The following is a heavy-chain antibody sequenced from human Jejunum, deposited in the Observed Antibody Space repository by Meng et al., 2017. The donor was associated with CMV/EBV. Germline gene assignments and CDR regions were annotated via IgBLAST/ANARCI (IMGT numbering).Heavy chain of an antibody. CDR3: VRGGSSATLKYFDY. V-gene: IGHV3-48*03. CDR1: GFTFSSYE. CDR2: ISASSTAI. D-gene: IGHD2/OR15-2a*01. J-gene: IGHJ4*02. Sequence: SGFTFSSYEMNWVRQIPGTGLEWISYISASSTAIHYAGSVQGRFTISRDNVKNSLYLLMESLRAEDTAIYYCVRGGSSATLKYFDYWGQGALVTVSS.